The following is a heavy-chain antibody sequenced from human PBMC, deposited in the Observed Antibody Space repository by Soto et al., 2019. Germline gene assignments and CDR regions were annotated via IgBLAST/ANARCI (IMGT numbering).Heavy chain of an antibody. CDR1: GFTFDDYA. D-gene: IGHD2-21*02. CDR3: VKTRDLGKCGAGCPGNFPFDP. Sequence: EVQLVESGGGLVQPGRSLRLSCAASGFTFDDYAMHWVRQAPGKGLEWVSGVSWNSVNIAYADSVKGRFTISRDNAKNSLYLQMNSLRPEDTALYYCVKTRDLGKCGAGCPGNFPFDPWGEGTLVTVFS. V-gene: IGHV3-9*01. CDR2: VSWNSVNI. J-gene: IGHJ5*02.